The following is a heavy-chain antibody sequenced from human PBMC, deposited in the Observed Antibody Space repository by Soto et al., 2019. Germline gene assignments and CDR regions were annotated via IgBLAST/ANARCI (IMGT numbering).Heavy chain of an antibody. CDR2: MNPKSGGT. V-gene: IGHV1-8*01. J-gene: IGHJ4*02. CDR3: ARGSTAIIDY. Sequence: QVQLVQSGAEVKSPGASVKVSCKASGYTFTSYDINWVRQATGQGFEWMGWMNPKSGGTRYIQKFQGRVTMTRDTSISTANMELSSLTSEDKAVYYCARGSTAIIDYWGQGTLVTVSS. D-gene: IGHD5-18*01. CDR1: GYTFTSYD.